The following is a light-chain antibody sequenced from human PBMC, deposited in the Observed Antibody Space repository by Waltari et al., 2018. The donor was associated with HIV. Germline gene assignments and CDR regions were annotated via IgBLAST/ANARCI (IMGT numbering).Light chain of an antibody. CDR1: PTVNSN. CDR2: GAF. Sequence: EIVMTQSPATLSVSPGDRVTLSCRASPTVNSNLAWYQQKPGQAPRLLIYGAFGRAAGIPARFSGGGSGTEFTLTITSLQSEDVAVYYCQQYENWPPITFGQGTRLEIK. V-gene: IGKV3-15*01. J-gene: IGKJ5*01. CDR3: QQYENWPPIT.